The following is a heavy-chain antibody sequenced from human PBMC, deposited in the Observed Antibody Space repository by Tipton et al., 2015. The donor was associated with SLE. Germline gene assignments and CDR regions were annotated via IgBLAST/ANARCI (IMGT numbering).Heavy chain of an antibody. CDR2: IYTSGST. CDR3: ARDGSQWGGDAFDI. Sequence: TLSLTCTVSGGSISSYYWSWIRQPAGKGLEWIGRIYTSGSTNYNPSPKSRVTMSVDTSKNQFSLKLSSVTAADTAVYYCARDGSQWGGDAFDIWGQGTMVTVSS. J-gene: IGHJ3*02. CDR1: GGSISSYY. D-gene: IGHD1-26*01. V-gene: IGHV4-4*07.